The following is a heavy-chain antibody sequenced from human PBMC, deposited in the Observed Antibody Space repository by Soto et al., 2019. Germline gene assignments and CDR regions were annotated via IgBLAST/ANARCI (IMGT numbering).Heavy chain of an antibody. CDR2: VKYDVSST. CDR3: ARGARGYYYMDV. J-gene: IGHJ6*03. CDR1: RFTFTDYW. D-gene: IGHD3-10*01. Sequence: EVQLVESGGGLVQPGGSLRLSCAASRFTFTDYWMHWVRQVPGEGLVWVSRVKYDVSSTNYADSVKGRFTISRDNAKNTLYLQMNSLRNEDTAVYFCARGARGYYYMDVWGKGTTVTVSS. V-gene: IGHV3-74*01.